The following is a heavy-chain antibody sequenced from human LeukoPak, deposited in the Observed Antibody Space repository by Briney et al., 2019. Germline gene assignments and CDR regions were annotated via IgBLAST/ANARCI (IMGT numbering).Heavy chain of an antibody. V-gene: IGHV4-4*07. CDR2: IYSSGST. D-gene: IGHD6-19*01. CDR1: GGSISSYY. Sequence: SETLSLTCTVSGGSISSYYWSWIRQPAGKGLEWIGHIYSSGSTSYNPSLKSRVTVSLDTSKNQFSLKLSSVTAADTAVYYCAREPHGTGLLFDYWGRGTLVTVSS. J-gene: IGHJ4*02. CDR3: AREPHGTGLLFDY.